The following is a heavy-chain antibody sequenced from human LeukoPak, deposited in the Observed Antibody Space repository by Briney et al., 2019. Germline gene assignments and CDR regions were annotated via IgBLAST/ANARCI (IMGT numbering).Heavy chain of an antibody. Sequence: ASVKVSCKASGYTFTGYYMHWVRQAPGQGLEWMGWINPNSGGTNYAQKFQGRVTMTRDTSISTAYMELSRLRSDDTAVYYCARAGGIVVVPAANRWFDPWGQGTLVTVSS. V-gene: IGHV1-2*02. D-gene: IGHD2-2*01. J-gene: IGHJ5*02. CDR2: INPNSGGT. CDR3: ARAGGIVVVPAANRWFDP. CDR1: GYTFTGYY.